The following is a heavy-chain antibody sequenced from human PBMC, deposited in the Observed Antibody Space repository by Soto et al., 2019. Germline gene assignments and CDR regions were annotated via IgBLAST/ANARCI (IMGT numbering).Heavy chain of an antibody. Sequence: QVQLQESGPGLVKPSETLSLSCAVSGVSITSTDWWSWVRQPPGKGLQWIGEVSLGGGANYNPSLMSRVTISVDNSKNQFFLTLNSVTAADTAVYFCAGSTADTTLKASSFWGQGTLVTVSS. CDR1: GVSITSTDW. V-gene: IGHV4-4*02. D-gene: IGHD4-4*01. J-gene: IGHJ4*02. CDR3: AGSTADTTLKASSF. CDR2: VSLGGGA.